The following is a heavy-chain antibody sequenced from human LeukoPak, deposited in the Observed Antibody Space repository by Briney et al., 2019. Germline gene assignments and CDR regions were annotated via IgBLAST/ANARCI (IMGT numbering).Heavy chain of an antibody. Sequence: GGSLRLSCAVSGMTFGRHGMHWVRQPPGKGLEWLAFIKYDGSRTDYEDSVKGRFTVSRDNSKNTLYLQMNSLRAEDTAVYYCAKPVRAAQYYYYYYMDVWGKGTTVTVSS. V-gene: IGHV3-30*02. J-gene: IGHJ6*03. D-gene: IGHD2-15*01. CDR3: AKPVRAAQYYYYYYMDV. CDR1: GMTFGRHG. CDR2: IKYDGSRT.